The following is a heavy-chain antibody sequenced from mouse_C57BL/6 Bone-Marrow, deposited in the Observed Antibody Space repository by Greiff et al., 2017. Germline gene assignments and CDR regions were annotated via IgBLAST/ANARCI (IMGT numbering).Heavy chain of an antibody. D-gene: IGHD1-1*01. J-gene: IGHJ3*01. Sequence: EVQLQQSGPELVKPGASVKISCKASGYTFTDYYMNWVKQSHGKSLEWIGDINPNNGGTSYNQKFKGKATLTVDKSSSTAYMELRSLTSEDSAVYYCARHYYYGSGFAYWGQGTLVTVSA. CDR3: ARHYYYGSGFAY. CDR2: INPNNGGT. CDR1: GYTFTDYY. V-gene: IGHV1-26*01.